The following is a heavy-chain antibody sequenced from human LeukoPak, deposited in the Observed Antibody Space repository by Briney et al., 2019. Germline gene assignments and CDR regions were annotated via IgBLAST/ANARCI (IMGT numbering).Heavy chain of an antibody. CDR1: GGSFSGYY. CDR2: LYYSGST. J-gene: IGHJ3*02. V-gene: IGHV4-34*01. Sequence: PSETLSLTCAVYGGSFSGYYWGWIRQPPGKGLVWIGSLYYSGSTFYNPSLKSRVTISVDASKNQFSLKLNSVTAADTAVYYCARDLYSSRTNDAFVIWGQGTMVTVSS. D-gene: IGHD6-13*01. CDR3: ARDLYSSRTNDAFVI.